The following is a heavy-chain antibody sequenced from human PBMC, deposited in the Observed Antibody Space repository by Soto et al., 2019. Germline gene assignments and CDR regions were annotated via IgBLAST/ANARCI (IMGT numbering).Heavy chain of an antibody. CDR2: ISGSGGST. Sequence: GGSLRLSCAASGFTFSSYAISRLPQAPGKGLEWVSAISGSGGSTYYADYVKGRFTISRDNSENTLYLQMNSLRAEDTAVYYCAKDISVAATGKSGFDYWGQGTLVTVSS. D-gene: IGHD6-19*01. CDR1: GFTFSSYA. J-gene: IGHJ4*02. V-gene: IGHV3-23*01. CDR3: AKDISVAATGKSGFDY.